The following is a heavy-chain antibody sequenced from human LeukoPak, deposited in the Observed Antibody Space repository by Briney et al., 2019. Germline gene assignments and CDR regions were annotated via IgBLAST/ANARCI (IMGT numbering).Heavy chain of an antibody. V-gene: IGHV3-30*18. Sequence: GGSLRPCCAASGFTFSSYGMHWARQAPRKGLEWVAVISCAGSNKYYADSVKRRFTIFRDNAKNALYLYMSILRAEDTAVYYCAKAGIAVAASFDYWGQGTLVTVSS. CDR3: AKAGIAVAASFDY. J-gene: IGHJ4*02. CDR2: ISCAGSNK. CDR1: GFTFSSYG. D-gene: IGHD6-19*01.